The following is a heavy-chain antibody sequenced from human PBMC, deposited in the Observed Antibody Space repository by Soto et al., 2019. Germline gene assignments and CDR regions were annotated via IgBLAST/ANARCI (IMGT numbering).Heavy chain of an antibody. CDR2: ISGGGDNT. D-gene: IGHD5-18*01. CDR1: GFTFSSYA. V-gene: IGHV3-23*01. CDR3: AKRRGYNYGFDY. Sequence: GGSLRLSCAASGFTFSSYAMSWVRQAPGKGLEWVSAISGGGDNTYCADSLKGRFTISRDNSKNTLYLQINSLRAEDTAVYYCAKRRGYNYGFDYWGQGTLVTVSS. J-gene: IGHJ4*02.